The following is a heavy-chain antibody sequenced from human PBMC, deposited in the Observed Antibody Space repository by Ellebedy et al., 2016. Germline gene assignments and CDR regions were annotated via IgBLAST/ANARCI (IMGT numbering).Heavy chain of an antibody. CDR3: ARDYEEVVPAAMDFDY. D-gene: IGHD2-2*01. CDR2: IWYDGSNK. CDR1: GFTFSSYG. Sequence: GGSLRLSXTASGFTFSSYGMHWVRQAPGKGLEWVAVIWYDGSNKYYADSVKGRFTISRDNSKNTLYLQMNSLRAEDTAVYYCARDYEEVVPAAMDFDYWGQGTLVTVSS. V-gene: IGHV3-33*01. J-gene: IGHJ4*02.